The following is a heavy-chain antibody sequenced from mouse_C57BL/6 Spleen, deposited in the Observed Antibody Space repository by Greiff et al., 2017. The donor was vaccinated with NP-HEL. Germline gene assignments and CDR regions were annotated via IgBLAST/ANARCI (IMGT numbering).Heavy chain of an antibody. D-gene: IGHD2-3*01. J-gene: IGHJ4*01. CDR1: GYTFTSYW. V-gene: IGHV1-69*01. Sequence: VQLQQPGAELVMPGASVKLSCKASGYTFTSYWMHWVKQRPGQGLEWIGEIDPSDSYTNYNQKFKGKSTLTVDKSSSTAYMQLSSLTSEDSAVYYCARGRWLGAMDYWGQGTSVTVSS. CDR2: IDPSDSYT. CDR3: ARGRWLGAMDY.